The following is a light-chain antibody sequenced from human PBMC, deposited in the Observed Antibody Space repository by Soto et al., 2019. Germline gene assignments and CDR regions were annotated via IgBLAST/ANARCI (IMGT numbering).Light chain of an antibody. J-gene: IGKJ5*01. V-gene: IGKV3-20*01. CDR2: AAS. CDR3: QPYGYPPIT. Sequence: EIVMTQSPATLCVARGERAAVAWGASQTVSRHLAWYQHKPGQAPRLLIYAASSRATGSPDRFSGGGSGTDFTLTISRLETEDFAVYSCQPYGYPPITFGQGTRLEIK. CDR1: QTVSRH.